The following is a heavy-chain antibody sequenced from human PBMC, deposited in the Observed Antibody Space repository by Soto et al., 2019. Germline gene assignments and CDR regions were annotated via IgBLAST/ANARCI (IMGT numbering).Heavy chain of an antibody. D-gene: IGHD1-1*01. CDR1: GASISGFY. Sequence: PSETLSLTCTVSGASISGFYWSWIRKSAGKGLEWIGRIYATGTTDYNPSLKSRVMMSVDTSKKQFSLKLRSVTAADTAVYYCVRDGTKTLRDWFDPWGKGISVTFSS. CDR3: VRDGTKTLRDWFDP. V-gene: IGHV4-4*07. J-gene: IGHJ5*02. CDR2: IYATGTT.